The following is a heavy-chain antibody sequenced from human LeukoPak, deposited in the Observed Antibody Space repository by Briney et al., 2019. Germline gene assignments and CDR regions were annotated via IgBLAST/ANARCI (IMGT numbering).Heavy chain of an antibody. J-gene: IGHJ4*02. Sequence: SETLSLTCTVSGGSISTYYYSWLRQPPGRGLEWIGYIYYSGSTYYNPSLKCRVTISVDTSKNQFSLKLSSVTAADTAVYYCARADYGDYYDYWGQGTLVTVSS. D-gene: IGHD4-17*01. CDR1: GGSISTYY. CDR2: IYYSGST. CDR3: ARADYGDYYDY. V-gene: IGHV4-59*08.